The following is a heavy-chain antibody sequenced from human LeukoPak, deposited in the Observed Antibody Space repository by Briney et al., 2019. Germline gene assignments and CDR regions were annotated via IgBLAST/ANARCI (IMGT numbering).Heavy chain of an antibody. J-gene: IGHJ4*02. Sequence: GESLKISCKASGYTFTNYGISWVRQAPGQGLEWMGWINTYNGNTNYAQKFQGRVTMTTDTSTSTAYMELRSLRSDDTAVYYCARVVLDHYYDSSGYLGTLDYWGQGTLVTVSS. CDR3: ARVVLDHYYDSSGYLGTLDY. CDR1: GYTFTNYG. CDR2: INTYNGNT. V-gene: IGHV1-18*01. D-gene: IGHD3-22*01.